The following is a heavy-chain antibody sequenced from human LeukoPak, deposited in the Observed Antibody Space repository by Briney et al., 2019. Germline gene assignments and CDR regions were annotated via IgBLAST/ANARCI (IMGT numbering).Heavy chain of an antibody. V-gene: IGHV3-23*01. J-gene: IGHJ4*02. Sequence: GGSLRLSCAASGFTFSSYAMSWVRQAPGKGLEWVSAISGSGGSTYYADSVTGRFTISRDNSKNTLYLQMNSLRAEDTAVYYCAKGAILWFGELLGDFDYWGQGTLVTVSS. CDR1: GFTFSSYA. CDR3: AKGAILWFGELLGDFDY. D-gene: IGHD3-10*01. CDR2: ISGSGGST.